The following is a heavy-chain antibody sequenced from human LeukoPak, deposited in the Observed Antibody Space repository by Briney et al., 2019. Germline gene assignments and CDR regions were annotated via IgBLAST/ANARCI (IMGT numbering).Heavy chain of an antibody. D-gene: IGHD3-10*01. V-gene: IGHV3-30-3*01. Sequence: GGSLRLSCTASGFTFSSYAMNWVRQAPGKGLEWVAFISYDGSNKYYADSVKGRFTISRDNSKNTLYLQMNSLRAEDTAVYYCASQGGLLWFGELSGGMDVWGQGTTVTVSS. J-gene: IGHJ6*02. CDR1: GFTFSSYA. CDR3: ASQGGLLWFGELSGGMDV. CDR2: ISYDGSNK.